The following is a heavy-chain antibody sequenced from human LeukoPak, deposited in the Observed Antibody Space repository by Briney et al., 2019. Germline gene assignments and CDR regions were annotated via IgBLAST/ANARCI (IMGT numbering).Heavy chain of an antibody. CDR1: GFTFSSYA. CDR3: ARDGYDFWSGYYTGYFDY. V-gene: IGHV3-23*01. J-gene: IGHJ4*02. Sequence: GGSLRLSCAASGFTFSSYAMSWVRQAPGKGLEWVSGISGSGGSTYYADSVKGRFTISRDNAKNSLYLQMNSLRAEDTAVYYCARDGYDFWSGYYTGYFDYWGQGTLVTVSS. CDR2: ISGSGGST. D-gene: IGHD3-3*01.